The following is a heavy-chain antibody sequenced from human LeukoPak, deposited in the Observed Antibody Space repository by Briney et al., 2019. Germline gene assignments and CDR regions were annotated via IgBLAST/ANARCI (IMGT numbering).Heavy chain of an antibody. D-gene: IGHD1-26*01. Sequence: GASVKVSCKVSGYMLSELSMHWVRQAPGEGLEWMGGFDPEEGKTIYAQRFRGRVIMTEDPSTDTAYMELSSLTSEDTAMYYCAKDIIASTFDAFDIWGQGTMVTVSS. CDR1: GYMLSELS. J-gene: IGHJ3*02. V-gene: IGHV1-24*01. CDR3: AKDIIASTFDAFDI. CDR2: FDPEEGKT.